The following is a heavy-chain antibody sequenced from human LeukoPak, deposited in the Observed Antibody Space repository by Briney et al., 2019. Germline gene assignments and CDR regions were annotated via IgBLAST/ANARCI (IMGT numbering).Heavy chain of an antibody. D-gene: IGHD5-12*01. V-gene: IGHV3-7*01. CDR2: IKQDGGEK. CDR3: GKVRGYGTRTYYYYYGMDV. Sequence: GGSLRLSCAASGFTFSSYWMSWVRQAPGKGLEWVANIKQDGGEKYYVDSVKGRFTISRDNAKNSLYLQMNSLRAEDTAVYYCGKVRGYGTRTYYYYYGMDVWGQGTTVTVSS. CDR1: GFTFSSYW. J-gene: IGHJ6*02.